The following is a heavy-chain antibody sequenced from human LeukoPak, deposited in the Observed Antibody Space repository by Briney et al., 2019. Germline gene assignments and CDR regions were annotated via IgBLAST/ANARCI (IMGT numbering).Heavy chain of an antibody. J-gene: IGHJ4*02. CDR3: ARTTYYYDSSGYYQLDY. CDR2: INPNSGGT. CDR1: GYTFTGYY. D-gene: IGHD3-22*01. Sequence: GASVKVSCKASGYTFTGYYMHWVRQAPGQGLEWMGWINPNSGGTNYAQKFQGRVTMTRDTSISTAYMELSRLRSDDTAVYYCARTTYYYDSSGYYQLDYWGQGTLVTVSS. V-gene: IGHV1-2*02.